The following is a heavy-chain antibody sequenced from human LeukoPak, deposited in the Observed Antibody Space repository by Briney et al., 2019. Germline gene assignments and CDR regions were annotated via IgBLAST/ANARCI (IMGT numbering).Heavy chain of an antibody. CDR1: GYTFTSYH. D-gene: IGHD3-9*01. J-gene: IGHJ3*02. V-gene: IGHV1-18*04. Sequence: ASVKVSCKASGYTFTSYHLHWVRQARGQGLEWMGWISGYNGNTKYVQKFQGRVTMTEDTSTDTAYMELSSLRSEDTAVYYCATDRPGITIFFGRGGDAFDIWGQGTMVTVSS. CDR2: ISGYNGNT. CDR3: ATDRPGITIFFGRGGDAFDI.